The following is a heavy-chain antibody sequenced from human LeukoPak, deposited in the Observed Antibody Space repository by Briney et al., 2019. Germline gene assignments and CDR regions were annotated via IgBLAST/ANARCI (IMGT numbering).Heavy chain of an antibody. D-gene: IGHD3-9*01. J-gene: IGHJ3*02. CDR2: ISRSGSTI. CDR1: GFTFSDYN. CDR3: ACPGGGYFDGNAFDI. Sequence: PGGSLRLSCAASGFTFSDYNMRWIRQAPGKGLEWVSSISRSGSTIYYADSVKGRFTISRDNAKNSLYLQMNSLRAEDTAVYYCACPGGGYFDGNAFDIWGQGTMVTVSS. V-gene: IGHV3-11*04.